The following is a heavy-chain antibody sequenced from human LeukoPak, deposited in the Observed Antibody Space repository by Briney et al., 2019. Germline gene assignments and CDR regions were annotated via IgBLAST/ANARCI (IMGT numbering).Heavy chain of an antibody. CDR1: GFTFSTYA. CDR3: AGIFRRSCDY. Sequence: GGSLRLSCAASGFTFSTYAIHWVRQAPGKGLEWVAVISDDGDYKFYADSVKGRFTMSRDNSKNTLYLEMNSLRAEDTAVYYCAGIFRRSCDYWGQGTLVTVSS. CDR2: ISDDGDYK. J-gene: IGHJ4*02. V-gene: IGHV3-30*04.